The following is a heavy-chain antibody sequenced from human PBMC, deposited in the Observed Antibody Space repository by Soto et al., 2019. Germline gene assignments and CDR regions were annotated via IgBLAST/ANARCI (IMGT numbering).Heavy chain of an antibody. V-gene: IGHV6-1*01. D-gene: IGHD6-6*01. CDR1: GDSVSSNSAA. CDR2: TYYRSKWYN. J-gene: IGHJ6*02. CDR3: AREYSSSSPIRDYYYGMDV. Sequence: QVQLQQSGPGLVKPSQTLSLTCAISGDSVSSNSAAWNWIRQSPSRGLEWLGRTYYRSKWYNDYAVSVKSRITINPDTSKNQFSLQLNSVTPEDTAVYYCAREYSSSSPIRDYYYGMDVWGQGTTVTVSS.